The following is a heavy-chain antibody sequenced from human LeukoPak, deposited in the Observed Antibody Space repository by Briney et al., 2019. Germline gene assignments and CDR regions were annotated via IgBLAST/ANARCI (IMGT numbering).Heavy chain of an antibody. CDR2: TYYRSKWYN. J-gene: IGHJ6*04. D-gene: IGHD3-10*01. CDR1: GDSVSSNSAA. V-gene: IGHV6-1*01. Sequence: SQTLSLTCAISGDSVSSNSAAWNWIRQSPSRGLEWLGRTYYRSKWYNDYAVSVKSRITINPDTSKSQFSLQLNSVTPEDTAVYYCARDGSGSYYPYYYYGMDVWGKGTTVTVSS. CDR3: ARDGSGSYYPYYYYGMDV.